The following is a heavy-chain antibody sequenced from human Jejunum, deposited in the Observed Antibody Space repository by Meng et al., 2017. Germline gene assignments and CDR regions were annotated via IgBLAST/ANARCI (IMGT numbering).Heavy chain of an antibody. J-gene: IGHJ3*02. Sequence: SQTLSLTCAISGDSVSSNSATWNWIRQSPSRGLEWLGRTFYRSKWYNDYAVSVKSRISVNPDTSKNQFSLQLISVTPEDTAVYYCARWESSGDAFDIWGQGTTVTVSS. CDR2: TFYRSKWYN. V-gene: IGHV6-1*01. D-gene: IGHD3-22*01. CDR1: GDSVSSNSAT. CDR3: ARWESSGDAFDI.